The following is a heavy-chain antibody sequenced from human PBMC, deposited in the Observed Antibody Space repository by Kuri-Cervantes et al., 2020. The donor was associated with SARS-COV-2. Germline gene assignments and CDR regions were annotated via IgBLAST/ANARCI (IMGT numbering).Heavy chain of an antibody. D-gene: IGHD6-19*01. CDR2: INHSGST. Sequence: GSLRLSCAVYGGSFSGYYWSWIRQPPGKGLEWIGEINHSGSTNYNPSLKSRVTISVDTSKNQFSLKLSSVTAADTAVYYCARARSSGWEDDAFDIWGQGTMVTVSS. CDR3: ARARSSGWEDDAFDI. CDR1: GGSFSGYY. V-gene: IGHV4-34*01. J-gene: IGHJ3*02.